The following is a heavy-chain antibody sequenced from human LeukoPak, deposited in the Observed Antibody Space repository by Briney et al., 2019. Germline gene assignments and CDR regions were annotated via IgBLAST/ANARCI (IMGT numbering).Heavy chain of an antibody. V-gene: IGHV3-30*02. CDR3: AKDLGSSSWYYMDV. J-gene: IGHJ6*03. D-gene: IGHD6-13*01. Sequence: GGSLTLSSAASGFTFSSYGMHWILQAPANSADRLSFIRYDGSNKYYADSVKGRFTISRDNSKNTLYLQMNSLRAEDTAVYYCAKDLGSSSWYYMDVWSKGTTVTVSS. CDR1: GFTFSSYG. CDR2: IRYDGSNK.